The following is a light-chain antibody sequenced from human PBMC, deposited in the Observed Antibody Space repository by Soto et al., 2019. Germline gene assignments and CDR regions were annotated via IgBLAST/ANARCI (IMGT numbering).Light chain of an antibody. CDR2: DAS. J-gene: IGKJ4*01. Sequence: DIQMTQSPSSLSASVGARVTITCQASQDISNYLNWYQQKPGKAPKLLIYDASNLETGVPSRFSGSGSATDFTFTISSLQPEDIVTYYCQQYDNLPRLTFGGGTKVEIK. V-gene: IGKV1-33*01. CDR3: QQYDNLPRLT. CDR1: QDISNY.